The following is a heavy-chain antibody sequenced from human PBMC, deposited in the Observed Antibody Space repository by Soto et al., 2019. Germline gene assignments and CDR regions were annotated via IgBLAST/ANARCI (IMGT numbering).Heavy chain of an antibody. CDR1: GYTFTSYG. D-gene: IGHD3-22*01. V-gene: IGHV1-18*01. CDR2: ISAYNGNT. J-gene: IGHJ4*02. Sequence: ASVKVSCKASGYTFTSYGISWVRQAPGQGLEWMGWISAYNGNTNYAQKLQGIVTMTTDTSTSTAYMELRSLRSDDTAVYYCARAPTPYYYDSSGYLGSDYWGQGTLVTVSS. CDR3: ARAPTPYYYDSSGYLGSDY.